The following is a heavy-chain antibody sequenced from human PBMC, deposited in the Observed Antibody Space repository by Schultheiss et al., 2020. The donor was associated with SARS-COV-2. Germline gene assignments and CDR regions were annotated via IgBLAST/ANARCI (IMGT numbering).Heavy chain of an antibody. V-gene: IGHV4-34*01. Sequence: SETLSLTCAVYGGSFSGYYWSWIRQPPGKGLEWIGEINHSGSTNYNPSLKSRVTISVDTSKNQFSLKLSSVTAADTAVYYCARDCSSTSCFRSRPYGMDVWGQGTTVTVSS. CDR2: INHSGST. CDR3: ARDCSSTSCFRSRPYGMDV. CDR1: GGSFSGYY. J-gene: IGHJ6*02. D-gene: IGHD2-2*01.